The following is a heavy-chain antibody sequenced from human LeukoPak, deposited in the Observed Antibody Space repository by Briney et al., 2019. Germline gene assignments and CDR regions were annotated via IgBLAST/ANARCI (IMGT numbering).Heavy chain of an antibody. CDR1: GATFSSSA. CDR2: IIPILGIP. Sequence: ASVKLSCCASGATFSSSAISWVRQSPGQGLEWLGRIIPILGIPNYAQKFEGRVTITADTSTSTAYMEQSSLRSENTAVYYCEKDPIEAAGTFDYWGQGTLVTVSS. J-gene: IGHJ4*02. V-gene: IGHV1-69*04. D-gene: IGHD6-13*01. CDR3: EKDPIEAAGTFDY.